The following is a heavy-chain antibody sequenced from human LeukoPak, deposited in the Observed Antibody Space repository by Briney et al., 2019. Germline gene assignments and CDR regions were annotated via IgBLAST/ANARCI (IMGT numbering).Heavy chain of an antibody. CDR2: IYYSGST. V-gene: IGHV4-59*01. CDR3: ARDWGVSARPGYMDV. CDR1: GGSISSYY. D-gene: IGHD6-6*01. Sequence: TSETLSLTCTVSGGSISSYYWGWIRQPPGKGLEWIGYIYYSGSTKYNPSLKSRVTISVDTSKNQFSLRLSSVTAADTAVYYCARDWGVSARPGYMDVWGKGTTVTVSS. J-gene: IGHJ6*03.